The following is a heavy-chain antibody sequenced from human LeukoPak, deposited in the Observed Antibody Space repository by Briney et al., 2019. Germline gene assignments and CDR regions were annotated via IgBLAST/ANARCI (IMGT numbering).Heavy chain of an antibody. D-gene: IGHD1-26*01. CDR1: GFTFSSYS. Sequence: GGSLRLSCAASGFTFSSYSMSWVRQAPGKGLEWVSSISGSSGRIDYADSVKGRFTISRDNSKNTLYLQMNSLRAEDTAVYYCAKDVVGATNDDAFDIWGQGTMVTVSS. J-gene: IGHJ3*02. CDR2: ISGSSGRI. CDR3: AKDVVGATNDDAFDI. V-gene: IGHV3-23*01.